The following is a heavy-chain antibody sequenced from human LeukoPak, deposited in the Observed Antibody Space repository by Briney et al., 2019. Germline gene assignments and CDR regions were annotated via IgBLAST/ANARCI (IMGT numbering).Heavy chain of an antibody. D-gene: IGHD4-11*01. J-gene: IGHJ6*03. CDR2: ISGSGGIR. CDR3: AKDSNYYYPYFMDV. Sequence: GGSLRLSCVASGFTFSNNAMTWVRQAPGKGLEWVSFISGSGGIRNYADSVKGRFTISRDNSKNTLSLQMNSLRAEDTAVYYCAKDSNYYYPYFMDVWGKGTTVTVSS. CDR1: GFTFSNNA. V-gene: IGHV3-23*01.